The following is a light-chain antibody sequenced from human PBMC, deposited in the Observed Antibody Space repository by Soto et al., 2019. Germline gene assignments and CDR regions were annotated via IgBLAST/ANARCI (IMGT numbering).Light chain of an antibody. CDR1: QSVSSSY. Sequence: EIVLTQSPGTLSLSPGERATLSCRASQSVSSSYLAWYQQKPGQAPRLLIYGASSRANGSPDRFSGSGSGTDFTLTISRLQPEDFAVYYCQQYGSSPVTFGKGTKVEIK. CDR3: QQYGSSPVT. CDR2: GAS. V-gene: IGKV3-20*01. J-gene: IGKJ1*01.